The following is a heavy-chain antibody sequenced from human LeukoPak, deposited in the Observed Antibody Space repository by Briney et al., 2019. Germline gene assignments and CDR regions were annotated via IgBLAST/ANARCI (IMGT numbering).Heavy chain of an antibody. Sequence: ASVKVSCKASGYTFTDYYMHWVRQAPGQGLEWMGWIDPNSGGTNYAQKFQGRVTMTRDTSISTAYMELSRLRSDDTAVYYCARASYYYDSSGYPGYYFDYWGQGTLVTVSS. V-gene: IGHV1-2*02. D-gene: IGHD3-22*01. CDR3: ARASYYYDSSGYPGYYFDY. J-gene: IGHJ4*02. CDR2: IDPNSGGT. CDR1: GYTFTDYY.